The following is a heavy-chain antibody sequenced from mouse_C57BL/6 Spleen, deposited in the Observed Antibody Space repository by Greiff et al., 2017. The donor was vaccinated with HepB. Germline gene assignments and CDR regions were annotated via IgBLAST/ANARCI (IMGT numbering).Heavy chain of an antibody. CDR1: GFTFSSYA. D-gene: IGHD2-12*01. CDR3: TREGYYSPLFDY. V-gene: IGHV5-9-1*02. Sequence: EVMLVESGEGLVKPGGSLKLSCAASGFTFSSYAMSWVRQTPEKRLEWVAYISSGGDYIYYADTVKGRFTISRDNARNTLYLQMSSLKSEDTAMYYCTREGYYSPLFDYWGQGTTLTVSS. CDR2: ISSGGDYI. J-gene: IGHJ2*01.